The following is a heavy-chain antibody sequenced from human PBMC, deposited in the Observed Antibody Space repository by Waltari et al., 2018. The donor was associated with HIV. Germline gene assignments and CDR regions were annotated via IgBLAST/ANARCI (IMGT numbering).Heavy chain of an antibody. CDR2: ISDDGRHI. CDR3: ARAYNWNIRSPGFCDF. Sequence: QVQLVDSGGGVVQPGRSLRLSCAASGFTFNSYALHWVRQAPGKGLEWVAVISDDGRHIFYADSVRGRFTISRDNSKNTLYLQMNSLTPADTAVYYCARAYNWNIRSPGFCDFWGQGTLVTVSS. D-gene: IGHD1-20*01. J-gene: IGHJ4*02. CDR1: GFTFNSYA. V-gene: IGHV3-30*04.